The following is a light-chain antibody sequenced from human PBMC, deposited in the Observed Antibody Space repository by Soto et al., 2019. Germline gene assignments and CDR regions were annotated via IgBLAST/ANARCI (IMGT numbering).Light chain of an antibody. J-gene: IGLJ1*01. Sequence: QSVLTQPASVSGSLGQSLTISCTGTTRDIAGYNYISWDQQLPGKAPKLMIYQITIRPSGISNRFSVSKSGNKASLTISGLQAEDEADYYCTSFSSSTSLYVFGTGTKVTVL. V-gene: IGLV2-14*01. CDR1: TRDIAGYNY. CDR3: TSFSSSTSLYV. CDR2: QIT.